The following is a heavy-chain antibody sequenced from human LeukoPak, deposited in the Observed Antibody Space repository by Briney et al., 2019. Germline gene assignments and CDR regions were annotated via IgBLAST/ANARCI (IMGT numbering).Heavy chain of an antibody. CDR2: IYHTGST. V-gene: IGHV4-38-2*01. D-gene: IGHD6-19*01. J-gene: IGHJ4*02. CDR3: VRGLEGYSAGWSRFFEY. Sequence: SETLTLTCGASGYSISRGYYWGWIRQPPGNGLEWIGNIYHTGSTYYNPSLRSRVTISVDTSKNQFFLKLTSVTAADTAVYYCVRGLEGYSAGWSRFFEYWGQGTLATVSS. CDR1: GYSISRGYY.